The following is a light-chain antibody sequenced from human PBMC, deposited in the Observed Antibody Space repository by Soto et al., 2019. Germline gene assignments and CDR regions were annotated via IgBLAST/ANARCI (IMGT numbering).Light chain of an antibody. V-gene: IGLV4-69*01. CDR2: VNSDGSH. Sequence: QPVLTQSPSASASLGASVKLTCTLSSGHSHYAIAWLQQQPEKGPRYLMKVNSDGSHNKGDGIPARFSGSISGAERYLTISXLQSEDEADYYCQTWATGIRVFGGGTKLTVL. J-gene: IGLJ2*01. CDR3: QTWATGIRV. CDR1: SGHSHYA.